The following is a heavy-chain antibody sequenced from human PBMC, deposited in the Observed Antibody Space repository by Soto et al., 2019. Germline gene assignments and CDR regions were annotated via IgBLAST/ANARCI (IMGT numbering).Heavy chain of an antibody. J-gene: IGHJ4*02. V-gene: IGHV1-69*13. D-gene: IGHD3-9*01. CDR2: IIPIFGTA. Sequence: SVKVSCKASGGTFSSYAISWVRQAPGQGLEWMGGIIPIFGTANYAQKFQGRVTITADESTSTAYMELSSLRSEDTAVYYCARVLRYFDWLHQVEYYFDYWGQGTLVTVSS. CDR3: ARVLRYFDWLHQVEYYFDY. CDR1: GGTFSSYA.